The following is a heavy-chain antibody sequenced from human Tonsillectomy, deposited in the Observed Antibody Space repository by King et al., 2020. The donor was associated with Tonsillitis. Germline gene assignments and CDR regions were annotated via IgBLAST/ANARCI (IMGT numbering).Heavy chain of an antibody. CDR1: GGSISSYY. CDR2: IYYSGST. CDR3: ARDLDDYGESGWFDS. D-gene: IGHD4-17*01. V-gene: IGHV4-59*01. Sequence: QLQESGPGLVKPSETLSLTCTVSGGSISSYYWSWIRQPPGKGLEWIGYIYYSGSTNYNPSLKSRVTISVDTSKNQFSLKLSSVTAADTAVYYCARDLDDYGESGWFDSWGQGTLVTVSS. J-gene: IGHJ5*01.